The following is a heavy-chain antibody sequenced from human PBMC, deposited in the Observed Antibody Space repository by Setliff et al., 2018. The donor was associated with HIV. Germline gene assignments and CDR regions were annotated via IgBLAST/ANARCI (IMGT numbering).Heavy chain of an antibody. J-gene: IGHJ4*02. D-gene: IGHD1-26*01. CDR2: INPSGGSN. V-gene: IGHV1-46*01. Sequence: ASVKVSCKASGYTFTRYFMHCVRQAPGQGLEWLGMINPSGGSNWYEQKFQGRVTMTGDTSTNTLYMELSSLRSEDTAVYYCARGWEGGMDYWGQGTLVTVSS. CDR3: ARGWEGGMDY. CDR1: GYTFTRYF.